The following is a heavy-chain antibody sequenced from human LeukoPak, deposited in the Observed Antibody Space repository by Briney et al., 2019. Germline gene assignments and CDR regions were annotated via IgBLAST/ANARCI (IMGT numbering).Heavy chain of an antibody. V-gene: IGHV4-30-4*08. D-gene: IGHD4-17*01. CDR2: IYYSGST. CDR3: ASFDYGDYGTEYDY. J-gene: IGHJ4*02. CDR1: GGSISSGDYY. Sequence: SQSLSLTCTVSGGSISSGDYYWSWIRQPPGKGLEWIGYIYYSGSTYYNPSLKSRVTISVDMSKNQFSLKLSSVTAADTAVYYCASFDYGDYGTEYDYWGQGTLVTVSS.